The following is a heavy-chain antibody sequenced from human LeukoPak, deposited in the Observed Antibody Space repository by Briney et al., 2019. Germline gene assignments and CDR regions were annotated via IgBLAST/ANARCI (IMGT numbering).Heavy chain of an antibody. J-gene: IGHJ5*02. D-gene: IGHD5-18*01. V-gene: IGHV1-2*06. CDR3: ARGYSYGRPFDP. CDR2: INPNSGGT. CDR1: GYTFTGYY. Sequence: ASVKVSCKASGYTFTGYYMHWVRQAPGQGLEWMGRINPNSGGTNYAQKFQGRVTMTRDTSISTAYMELSRLRSDDTAVYYCARGYSYGRPFDPWGQGTLVTVFS.